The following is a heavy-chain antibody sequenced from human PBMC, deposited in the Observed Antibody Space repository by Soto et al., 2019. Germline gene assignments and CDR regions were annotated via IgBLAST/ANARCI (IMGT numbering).Heavy chain of an antibody. Sequence: EVQLVESGGGLVQPGGSLRLSCAGSGLTLQDYAMHWVRQAPGKGLEWVSGIYYNSDRIDYADSVKGRFTISRDNARDSLYLQMNSLRTEDTAFYYCGKDISPGGMDVWGRGIIVTVSS. V-gene: IGHV3-9*01. CDR2: IYYNSDRI. CDR1: GLTLQDYA. CDR3: GKDISPGGMDV. J-gene: IGHJ6*04.